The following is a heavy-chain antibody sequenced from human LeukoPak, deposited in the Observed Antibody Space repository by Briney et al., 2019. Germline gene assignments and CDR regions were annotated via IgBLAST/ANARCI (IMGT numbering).Heavy chain of an antibody. V-gene: IGHV1-69*05. D-gene: IGHD1-14*01. CDR2: IIPIFGTA. CDR1: GGTFSSYA. J-gene: IGHJ6*03. Sequence: GASVKVSCKASGGTFSSYALSWVRQAPGQGLERMGRIIPIFGTANYAQKFQGRVTITTDESTSTAYMELSSLRSEDTAVYYCARVVITARRNHYYYYMDVWGKGTTVTVSS. CDR3: ARVVITARRNHYYYYMDV.